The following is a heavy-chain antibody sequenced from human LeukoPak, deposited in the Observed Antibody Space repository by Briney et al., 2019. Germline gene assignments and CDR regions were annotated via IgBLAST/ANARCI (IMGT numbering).Heavy chain of an antibody. CDR1: GGSISSSSYY. CDR3: ARRKAIAVFFFDY. V-gene: IGHV4-39*01. D-gene: IGHD6-19*01. Sequence: SETLSLTXTVSGGSISSSSYYWGWVGQPPGKGLEWVGSIYYSGSTYYNPSLKSRVTISVDTSKNQFSLKLSSVTAADTAVYYCARRKAIAVFFFDYWGQGTLVTVSS. CDR2: IYYSGST. J-gene: IGHJ4*02.